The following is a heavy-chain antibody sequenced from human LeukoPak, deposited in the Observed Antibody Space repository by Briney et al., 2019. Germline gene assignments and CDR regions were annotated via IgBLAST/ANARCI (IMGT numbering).Heavy chain of an antibody. CDR2: IYYSGST. CDR1: GGSISSSSYY. D-gene: IGHD3-10*01. V-gene: IGHV4-39*07. J-gene: IGHJ4*02. Sequence: TSETLSLTCTVSGGSISSSSYYWGWIRQPPGKGLEWIGSIYYSGSTYYNPSLKSRVTISVDTSKNQFSLKLSSVTAADTAVYYCARSPLITMVRGVPIVFDYWGQGTLVTVSS. CDR3: ARSPLITMVRGVPIVFDY.